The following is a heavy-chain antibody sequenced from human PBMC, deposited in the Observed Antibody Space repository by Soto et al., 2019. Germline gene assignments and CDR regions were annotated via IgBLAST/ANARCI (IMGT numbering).Heavy chain of an antibody. J-gene: IGHJ3*02. CDR2: ISGSGGST. CDR3: AKDSGGYYDSSGYTDAFDI. Sequence: GGSLRLSCAASGFTFSSYAMSWVRQAPGKGLEWVSAISGSGGSTYYADSVKGRFTISRDNSKNMLYLQMNSLRAEDTAVYYCAKDSGGYYDSSGYTDAFDIWGQGTMVTVSS. D-gene: IGHD3-22*01. CDR1: GFTFSSYA. V-gene: IGHV3-23*01.